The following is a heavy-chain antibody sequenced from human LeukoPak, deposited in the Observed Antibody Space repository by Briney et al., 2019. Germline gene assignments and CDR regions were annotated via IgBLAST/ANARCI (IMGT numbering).Heavy chain of an antibody. CDR2: IYYSGSS. CDR1: GGSISTYY. D-gene: IGHD3-16*01. Sequence: KPAETLSLTCTVSGGSISTYYWTWIRQPPGKGLEWIGYIYYSGSSNYNPSLKSRLTISVDTSKNQFSLKLSSVTAADTAVYYCARLGGGDDYVWGSHYYYYGMDVWGQGTTVPVSS. V-gene: IGHV4-59*08. J-gene: IGHJ6*02. CDR3: ARLGGGDDYVWGSHYYYYGMDV.